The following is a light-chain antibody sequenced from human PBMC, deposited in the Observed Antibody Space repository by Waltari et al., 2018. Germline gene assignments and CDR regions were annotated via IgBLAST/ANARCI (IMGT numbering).Light chain of an antibody. J-gene: IGKJ1*01. Sequence: DIVMTQSPDSLAVSVGERATINCKSSQSLLYISKSNKYLGCYQQKPGQPPKLLINRASTRESGVPDRFSGSGSGTDFTLTISSLQAEDVAIYYCQQYYNTPRTFGQGTKVEIK. CDR1: QSLLYISKSNKY. CDR3: QQYYNTPRT. CDR2: RAS. V-gene: IGKV4-1*01.